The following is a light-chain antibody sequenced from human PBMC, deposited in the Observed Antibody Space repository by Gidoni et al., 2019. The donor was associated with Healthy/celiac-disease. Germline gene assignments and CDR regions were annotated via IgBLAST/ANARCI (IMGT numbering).Light chain of an antibody. Sequence: EIVMTQSPATLSVSPGERATLSCRASQSVSSNLAWYQQKPGQAPRLLIYGASTRATGIPARFSGSGSGTEFTLTISSLQSEDFAVYCCQQYNNWPIFTFXQXTKLEIK. CDR3: QQYNNWPIFT. V-gene: IGKV3-15*01. J-gene: IGKJ2*01. CDR1: QSVSSN. CDR2: GAS.